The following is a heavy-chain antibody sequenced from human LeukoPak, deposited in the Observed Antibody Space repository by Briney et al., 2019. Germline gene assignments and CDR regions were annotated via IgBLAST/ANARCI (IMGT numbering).Heavy chain of an antibody. Sequence: PGRSLRLSCAASGFTFDDYAMHWVRQAPGKGLEWVSGISWNSGSIGYADSVKGRFTISRDNAKNSLYLQMNSLRAEDTALYHCARGLDSDIVATYFDYWGQGTLVTVSS. CDR1: GFTFDDYA. CDR3: ARGLDSDIVATYFDY. V-gene: IGHV3-9*01. J-gene: IGHJ4*02. D-gene: IGHD5-12*01. CDR2: ISWNSGSI.